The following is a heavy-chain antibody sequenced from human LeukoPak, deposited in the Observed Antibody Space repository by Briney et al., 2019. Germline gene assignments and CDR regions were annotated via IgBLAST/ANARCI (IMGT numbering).Heavy chain of an antibody. CDR2: ISGSGGST. D-gene: IGHD6-6*01. CDR1: GFTFSSYA. V-gene: IGHV3-23*01. J-gene: IGHJ3*02. Sequence: GGSLRLSCAASGFTFSSYAMSWVRQAPGKGLEWVSDISGSGGSTYYADSVKGRFTISRDNSKNTLYLQMNSLRAEDTAVYYCAKDRSSSSSYDAFDIWGQGTMVTVSS. CDR3: AKDRSSSSSYDAFDI.